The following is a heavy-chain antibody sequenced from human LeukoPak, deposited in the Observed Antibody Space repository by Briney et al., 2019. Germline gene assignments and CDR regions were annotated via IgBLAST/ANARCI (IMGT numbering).Heavy chain of an antibody. CDR2: IWYDGSNK. J-gene: IGHJ4*02. CDR3: ARAQAYYDSSGYPFDY. Sequence: GGSLRLSCAASGFTFSSYGMHWVRQAPGKGLEWVAVIWYDGSNKYYADSVKGRFTISRDNSKNTLYLQMNSLRAEDTAVYYCARAQAYYDSSGYPFDYWGQGTLVTVSS. D-gene: IGHD3-22*01. CDR1: GFTFSSYG. V-gene: IGHV3-33*01.